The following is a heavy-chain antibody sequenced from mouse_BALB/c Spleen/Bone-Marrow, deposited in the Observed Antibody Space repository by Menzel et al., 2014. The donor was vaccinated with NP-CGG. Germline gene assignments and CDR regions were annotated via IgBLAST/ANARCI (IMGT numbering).Heavy chain of an antibody. CDR2: IDPANGNT. J-gene: IGHJ2*01. Sequence: VQLQQSGAELVKPGASVKLSCTASGFNIKDTYMHWVQQRPEQGLEWIGSIDPANGNTNYDPKFQGKATITADKSSNSTYLQLSSLTSEDTAVYSCARYYYGSSLFDYWGQGTTLTVSS. V-gene: IGHV14-3*02. D-gene: IGHD1-1*01. CDR1: GFNIKDTY. CDR3: ARYYYGSSLFDY.